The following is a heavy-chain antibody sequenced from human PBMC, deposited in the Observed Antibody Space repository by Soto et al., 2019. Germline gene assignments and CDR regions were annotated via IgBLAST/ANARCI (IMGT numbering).Heavy chain of an antibody. CDR2: IHYSGSI. V-gene: IGHV4-30-4*08. Sequence: PSETLSLTCTVSGGSISSGGYYWSWIRQHPGKGLVWIGYIHYSGSIFYNPSFKSRVTISVDTSMNQFSLQLSSVTAADTAVYFCAREDDGGDRDYYGLDVWGQGTTVTVSS. D-gene: IGHD2-21*02. J-gene: IGHJ6*02. CDR3: AREDDGGDRDYYGLDV. CDR1: GGSISSGGYY.